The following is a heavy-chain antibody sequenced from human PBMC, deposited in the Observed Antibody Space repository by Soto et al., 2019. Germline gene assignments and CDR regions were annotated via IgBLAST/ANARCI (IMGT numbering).Heavy chain of an antibody. V-gene: IGHV3-23*01. CDR2: ISGSGGST. CDR1: GFTFSSYA. J-gene: IGHJ5*02. D-gene: IGHD3-10*01. CDR3: AKGVRGVGNWFDP. Sequence: GESLKISFAASGFTFSSYAMSWVRQAPVKGLEWVSAISGSGGSTYYADSVKGRFTISRENSKNTLYLQMNSLRAEDTAVYYCAKGVRGVGNWFDPWGQGTLVTVCS.